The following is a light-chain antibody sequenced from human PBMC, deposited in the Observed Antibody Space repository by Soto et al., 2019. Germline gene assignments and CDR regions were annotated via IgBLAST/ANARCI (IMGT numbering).Light chain of an antibody. J-gene: IGKJ4*01. CDR1: QSVSSN. CDR2: GAS. CDR3: QQYNNWPPLT. V-gene: IGKV3-15*01. Sequence: EIVMKQSPATLSVSPGERATLSCRASQSVSSNLAWYQQKPGQAPRLLIYGASTRSTGIPARFSGSGSGTEFTLTISSLQSEDVAVYCCQQYNNWPPLTFGGGTKVEIK.